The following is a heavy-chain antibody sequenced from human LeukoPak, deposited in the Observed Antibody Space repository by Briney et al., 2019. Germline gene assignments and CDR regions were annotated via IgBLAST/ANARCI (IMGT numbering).Heavy chain of an antibody. Sequence: SETLSLTCTVSGDSISSGDYYWSWIRQPAGKGLEWIGRISSSGSTNYNPSLKSRVTISVDTSKNQFSLKLSSVTAADTAVYFCARGPYSYDSSGASDIWGQGTMVTVSS. CDR3: ARGPYSYDSSGASDI. V-gene: IGHV4-61*02. D-gene: IGHD3-22*01. CDR2: ISSSGST. J-gene: IGHJ3*02. CDR1: GDSISSGDYY.